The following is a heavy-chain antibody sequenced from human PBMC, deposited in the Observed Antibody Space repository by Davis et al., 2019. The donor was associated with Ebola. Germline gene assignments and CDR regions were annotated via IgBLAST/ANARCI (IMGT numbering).Heavy chain of an antibody. CDR2: IDPSDSYT. V-gene: IGHV5-10-1*01. CDR1: GYTFTNYW. CDR3: ARQTHHFLSGPRTWFDP. Sequence: GESLKISCEGSGYTFTNYWIHWVRQMPGKGLEWMGRIDPSDSYTNYSPSFEGHVTISADESFSTAYLQWSSLKASDTAMYYCARQTHHFLSGPRTWFDPWGQGTLVTVSS. J-gene: IGHJ5*02. D-gene: IGHD3-3*02.